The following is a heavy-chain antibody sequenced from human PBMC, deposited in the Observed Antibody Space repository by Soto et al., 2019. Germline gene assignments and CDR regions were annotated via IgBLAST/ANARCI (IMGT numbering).Heavy chain of an antibody. CDR3: AKEEEAAARTYHAFDI. CDR1: GFTFSSYG. Sequence: QVQLVESGGGVVQPGRSLRLSCAASGFTFSSYGMHWVRQAPGKGLEWVAVISYDGSNKYYADSVKGRFTISRDNSKNTLYLQMNSLRAEDTAVYYCAKEEEAAARTYHAFDIWGQGTMVTVSS. CDR2: ISYDGSNK. J-gene: IGHJ3*02. D-gene: IGHD6-13*01. V-gene: IGHV3-30*18.